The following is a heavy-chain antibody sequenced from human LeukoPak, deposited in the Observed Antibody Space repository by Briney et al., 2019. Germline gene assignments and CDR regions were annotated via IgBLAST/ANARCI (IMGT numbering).Heavy chain of an antibody. CDR3: ARGGESTYDY. CDR2: LYYSGST. J-gene: IGHJ4*02. CDR1: GGSISSYY. V-gene: IGHV4-59*01. Sequence: KSSETLSLTCTVSGGSISSYYWSWIRQPPGKGLEWIGYLYYSGSTNYNPSLKSRVTISVDTSKNQFSLKLSSVTAADTAVYYCARGGESTYDYWGQGTLVTVSS. D-gene: IGHD1-26*01.